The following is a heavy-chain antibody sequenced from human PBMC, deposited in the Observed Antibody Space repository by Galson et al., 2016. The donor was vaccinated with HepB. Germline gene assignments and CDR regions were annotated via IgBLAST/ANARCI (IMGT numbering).Heavy chain of an antibody. D-gene: IGHD3-3*01. J-gene: IGHJ4*01. CDR2: VNYNGVT. CDR1: GETFNDFY. Sequence: SETLSLTCAVYGETFNDFYWSWVRQPPGKGLEWIGEVNYNGVTNYNPSLKSRVTISVDRSKNQFSLKLKSVTDADTAVYYCAGSVWSGSFAGNDYWGHGNLVTVSS. CDR3: AGSVWSGSFAGNDY. V-gene: IGHV4-34*08.